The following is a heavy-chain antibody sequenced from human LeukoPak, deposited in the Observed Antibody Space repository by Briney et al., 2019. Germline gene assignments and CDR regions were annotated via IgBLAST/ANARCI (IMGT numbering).Heavy chain of an antibody. CDR1: GFTFSNYA. V-gene: IGHV3-64*01. CDR2: IRSDGGST. J-gene: IGHJ4*02. Sequence: PGGSLRLSCAASGFTFSNYAMHWVSQAQGKGLEHVSTIRSDGGSTYYANSVKGRFTISRDNSKNTLYLQMGSLRSEDMAVYFCARSGWYAREFDYWGQGTLVTVSS. D-gene: IGHD6-19*01. CDR3: ARSGWYAREFDY.